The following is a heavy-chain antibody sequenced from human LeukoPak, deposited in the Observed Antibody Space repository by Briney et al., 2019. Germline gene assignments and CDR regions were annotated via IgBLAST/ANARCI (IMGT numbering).Heavy chain of an antibody. J-gene: IGHJ4*02. CDR1: GAIPIELS. Sequence: ASVKVSCKVSGAIPIELSIHWVRQSPGKGLEWMGGFDSEDGKTKAAQSFLDRVSLTEDTSLATAYMELRSLTSEDTAVYYCVTGSSERDYYDSGTYYLGDSWGQGTVVTVSS. D-gene: IGHD3-10*01. CDR2: FDSEDGKT. CDR3: VTGSSERDYYDSGTYYLGDS. V-gene: IGHV1-24*01.